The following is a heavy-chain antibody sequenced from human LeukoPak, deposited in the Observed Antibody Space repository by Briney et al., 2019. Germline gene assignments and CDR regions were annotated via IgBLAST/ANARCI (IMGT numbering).Heavy chain of an antibody. Sequence: SVKVSCKASGGTFSSYAISWVRQAPGQGLEWMGRIIPILGIANYAQKFQGRVTITADKSTSTAYMELSSLRSEDTAVYYCARKRGPYSSSSYYYYMDVWGKGTTVTVSS. CDR3: ARKRGPYSSSSYYYYMDV. V-gene: IGHV1-69*04. J-gene: IGHJ6*03. CDR2: IIPILGIA. D-gene: IGHD6-6*01. CDR1: GGTFSSYA.